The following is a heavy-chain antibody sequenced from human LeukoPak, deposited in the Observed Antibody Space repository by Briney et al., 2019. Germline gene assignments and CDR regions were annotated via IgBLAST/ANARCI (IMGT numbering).Heavy chain of an antibody. CDR2: IYYSEST. Sequence: PSETLSLTCTVSGVSISSYYWSWLRPPPGKGLEGIGYIYYSESTNYNPYLKSRVNISVDTCKNQFYLKLGSVNAADKGVYYCVMFLKDCSSTSCYYYYGMHVWRKGT. J-gene: IGHJ6*04. V-gene: IGHV4-59*01. D-gene: IGHD2-2*01. CDR1: GVSISSYY. CDR3: VMFLKDCSSTSCYYYYGMHV.